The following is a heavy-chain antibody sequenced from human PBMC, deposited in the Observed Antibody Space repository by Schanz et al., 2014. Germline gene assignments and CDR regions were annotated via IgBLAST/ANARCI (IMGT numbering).Heavy chain of an antibody. CDR2: IYSSGIA. CDR3: ARRVVPATMGLYFDL. J-gene: IGHJ4*02. D-gene: IGHD2-21*01. V-gene: IGHV4-59*08. CDR1: GGSMDTHY. Sequence: QVQLQESGPGLVKPSETLSLMCTVSGGSMDTHYWGWIRQPPGKGLEWIAFIYSSGIANYNPSLESRVTISGDTPKTQFPLGLSSVTAADTATYYCARRVVPATMGLYFDLWGQGTLVTVSS.